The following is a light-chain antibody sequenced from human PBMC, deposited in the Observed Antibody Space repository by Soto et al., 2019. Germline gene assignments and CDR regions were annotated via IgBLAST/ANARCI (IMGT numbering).Light chain of an antibody. Sequence: VVMTQSPVTLSVSPGEGATPSCRASQDVGSNLAWYQQKPGQAPRLLIYGASTRATGVPARFSGSGSETDFTLTISSLQSEDFAIYYCLQYNNWPPWTFGQGTKVDIK. CDR2: GAS. CDR1: QDVGSN. CDR3: LQYNNWPPWT. V-gene: IGKV3-15*01. J-gene: IGKJ1*01.